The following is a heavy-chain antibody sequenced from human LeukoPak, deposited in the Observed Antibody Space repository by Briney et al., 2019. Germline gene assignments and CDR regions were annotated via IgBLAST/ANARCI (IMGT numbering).Heavy chain of an antibody. CDR1: GGSISSYY. Sequence: SETLSLTCTVSGGSISSYYWSWIRQPPGKGLEWIGYIYYSGSTNYNPSLKSRVTISVDTSKNQFSLKLSSVTAADTAVYYCARGPGYCSSTSCWGWFDPRGQGTLVTVSS. V-gene: IGHV4-59*12. D-gene: IGHD2-2*01. CDR2: IYYSGST. J-gene: IGHJ5*02. CDR3: ARGPGYCSSTSCWGWFDP.